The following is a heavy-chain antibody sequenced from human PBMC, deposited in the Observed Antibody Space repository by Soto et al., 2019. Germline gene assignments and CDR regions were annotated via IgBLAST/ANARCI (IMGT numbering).Heavy chain of an antibody. J-gene: IGHJ6*02. V-gene: IGHV3-21*01. CDR2: ISSSSSYI. Sequence: PGGSLRLSCVASGVTFTTNAMDWVRQAPGKGLEWVSFISSSSSYIYYADSVKGRFTISRDNAKNSLYLQMNSLRAEDTAVYYCARRDHMDVWGQGTTVTVSS. CDR1: GVTFTTNA. CDR3: ARRDHMDV.